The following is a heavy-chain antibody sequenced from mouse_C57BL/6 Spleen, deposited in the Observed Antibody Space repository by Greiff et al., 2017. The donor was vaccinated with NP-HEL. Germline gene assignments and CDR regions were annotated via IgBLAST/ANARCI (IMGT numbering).Heavy chain of an antibody. D-gene: IGHD1-1*01. Sequence: DVQLQESGPGLVKPSPSLSLTCSVPGYSITSGYYWNWIRQFPGNKLEWMGYISYDGSNNYNPSLKNRISITRDTSKNQFFLKLNSVTTEDTATYYCARGPLLRYYFDYWGQGTTLTVSS. CDR1: GYSITSGYY. J-gene: IGHJ2*01. CDR3: ARGPLLRYYFDY. V-gene: IGHV3-6*01. CDR2: ISYDGSN.